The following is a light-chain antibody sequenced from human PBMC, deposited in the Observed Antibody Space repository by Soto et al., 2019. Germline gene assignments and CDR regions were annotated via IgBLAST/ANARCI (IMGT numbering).Light chain of an antibody. Sequence: EIVLTQSPGNLSLSPGERATLSCRASQSVSSTYLAWYQQKPGQAPRLVIYGASSRATGIPDRFSGSGSGTDFTLTIRRLEPEDFAVYYCQQYGSSPLLTFGGGTKVEIK. CDR1: QSVSSTY. CDR3: QQYGSSPLLT. CDR2: GAS. V-gene: IGKV3-20*01. J-gene: IGKJ4*01.